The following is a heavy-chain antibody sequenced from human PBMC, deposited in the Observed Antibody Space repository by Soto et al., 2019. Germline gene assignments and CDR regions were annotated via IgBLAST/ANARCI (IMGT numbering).Heavy chain of an antibody. CDR2: IYWYEDK. V-gene: IGHV2-5*01. CDR1: GFSLNTNGLG. CDR3: AGSNYASGLDM. J-gene: IGHJ3*02. Sequence: QITLKESGPTLVRPTQTLTLTCSFSGFSLNTNGLGVGWIRQPPGKALEWLAFIYWYEDKRYSPSLKTRLTVTTDTSKNEVVLTLTIVDPLDTGTYYCAGSNYASGLDMWGQGNTVTVSS. D-gene: IGHD1-7*01.